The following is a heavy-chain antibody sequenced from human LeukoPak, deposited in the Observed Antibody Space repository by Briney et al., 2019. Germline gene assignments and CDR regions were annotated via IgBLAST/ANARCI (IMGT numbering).Heavy chain of an antibody. Sequence: GGSLRLSYAASGFTFNSYAIHWVRQAPGKGLERVAVISYDGSKKFYAHSVKGRFTISRDNSKNTLYLHMNSLRAEDTAVYYCARDSPYSGNYSPIDYWGQGTLVTVSS. CDR3: ARDSPYSGNYSPIDY. J-gene: IGHJ4*02. D-gene: IGHD1-26*01. CDR1: GFTFNSYA. CDR2: ISYDGSKK. V-gene: IGHV3-30*04.